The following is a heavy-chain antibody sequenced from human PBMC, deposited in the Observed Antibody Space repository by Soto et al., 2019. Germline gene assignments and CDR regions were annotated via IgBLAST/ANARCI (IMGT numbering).Heavy chain of an antibody. J-gene: IGHJ4*02. V-gene: IGHV4-61*01. CDR3: ARESYSSGCVDY. D-gene: IGHD6-19*01. CDR2: IYFSVST. Sequence: SETLSLTCTVSGGSVSSGSYYWSWIRQPPGMVLEWIGYIYFSVSTNYNPSLKSRVTISVDTSKNQFSLKLSSVTAADTAVYYCARESYSSGCVDYWGQGTLVTVSS. CDR1: GGSVSSGSYY.